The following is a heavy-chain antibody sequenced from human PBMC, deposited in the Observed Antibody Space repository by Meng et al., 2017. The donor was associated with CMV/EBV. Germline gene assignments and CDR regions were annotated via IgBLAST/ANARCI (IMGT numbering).Heavy chain of an antibody. J-gene: IGHJ5*02. CDR3: AREGYYDSSAFDP. Sequence: QLQLQESGPGLVKPSETLSLTCTVSGGSISSNDYYWDWIRQPPGKRLEWIGSIFYDGTTYYNPSLKSRVTISLDTSKKQFSLNLSSVTAADTAMYYCAREGYYDSSAFDPWGQGTLVTVSS. CDR1: GGSISSNDYY. V-gene: IGHV4-39*07. CDR2: IFYDGTT. D-gene: IGHD3-22*01.